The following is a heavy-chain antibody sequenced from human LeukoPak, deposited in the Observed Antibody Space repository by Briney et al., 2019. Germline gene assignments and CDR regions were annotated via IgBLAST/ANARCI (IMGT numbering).Heavy chain of an antibody. V-gene: IGHV1-18*01. CDR1: GYTFTSYG. J-gene: IGHJ4*02. CDR2: ISAYNGNT. CDR3: ARDPYYDYVWGSYEGLDY. D-gene: IGHD3-16*01. Sequence: ASAKVSCKASGYTFTSYGISWVRQAPGQGLEWMGWISAYNGNTNYAQKLQGRVTMTTDTSTSTAYMELRSLRSDDTAVYYCARDPYYDYVWGSYEGLDYWGQGTLVTVSS.